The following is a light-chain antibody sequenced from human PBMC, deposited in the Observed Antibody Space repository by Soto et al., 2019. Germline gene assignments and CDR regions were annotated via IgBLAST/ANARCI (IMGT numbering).Light chain of an antibody. V-gene: IGLV1-44*01. CDR2: SNN. Sequence: QSVLTQPPSASGTPGQRVTISCSGSSSNIGSNTVNWYQQHPGTAPKLLIYSNNQRPSGVPDRFSGSKSGTSAALAISGLLSEDEADYYCAAWDDSLNGWVFGGGTKLTVL. CDR1: SSNIGSNT. CDR3: AAWDDSLNGWV. J-gene: IGLJ3*02.